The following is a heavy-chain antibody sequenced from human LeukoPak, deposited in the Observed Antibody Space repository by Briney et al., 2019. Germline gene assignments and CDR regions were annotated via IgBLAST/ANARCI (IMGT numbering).Heavy chain of an antibody. V-gene: IGHV6-1*01. D-gene: IGHD3-22*01. CDR1: GDSVSSNSAA. CDR2: TYCRSKWYN. Sequence: SQTLSLTCAISGDSVSSNSAAWNWIRQSPSRGLEWLGRTYCRSKWYNDYAVSVKSRITINPDTSKNQFSLQLNSVTPEDTAVYYCARVYYDSSGYVNIGSDFDYWGQGTLVTVYS. J-gene: IGHJ4*02. CDR3: ARVYYDSSGYVNIGSDFDY.